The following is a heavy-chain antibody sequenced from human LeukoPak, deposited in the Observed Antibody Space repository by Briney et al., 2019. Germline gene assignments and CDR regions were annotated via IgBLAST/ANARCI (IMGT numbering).Heavy chain of an antibody. CDR2: LYHSGDT. J-gene: IGHJ3*01. CDR3: ANKVGGAFDV. V-gene: IGHV4-59*08. Sequence: SETLSLTCTVSGASISNYYWNWIRQPPGKGLEWIGILYHSGDTKYNPSRKSRVNISVDRSKNQFSLNLSSVTAADTAVYFCANKVGGAFDVWGQGKLVTVSA. CDR1: GASISNYY.